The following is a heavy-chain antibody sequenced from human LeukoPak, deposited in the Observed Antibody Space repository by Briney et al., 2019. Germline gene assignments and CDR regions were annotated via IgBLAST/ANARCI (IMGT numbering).Heavy chain of an antibody. CDR2: INHSGST. J-gene: IGHJ3*02. Sequence: SETLSLTCAVYGGSFSGYYWSWIRQPPGKGLEWIGEINHSGSTNYNPSLKSRVTISVDTSKNQFSLKLSSVTAADTAVYYCARARINSSFGECGAFDIWGQGTMVTVSS. V-gene: IGHV4-34*01. CDR3: ARARINSSFGECGAFDI. D-gene: IGHD6-6*01. CDR1: GGSFSGYY.